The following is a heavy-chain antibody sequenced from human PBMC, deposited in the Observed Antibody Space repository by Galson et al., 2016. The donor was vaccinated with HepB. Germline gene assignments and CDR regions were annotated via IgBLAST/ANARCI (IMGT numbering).Heavy chain of an antibody. CDR2: ILWDGDTT. J-gene: IGHJ4*02. CDR3: AKAEKLEHDC. Sequence: SLRLSCAASGFTFSNSAMTWVRQAPGKGLEWVSGILWDGDTTYYADSAKGRFSISRDKSKNTLFLQMNSLRAEDTAVYHCAKAEKLEHDCWGQGTLVTVSS. V-gene: IGHV3-23*01. D-gene: IGHD1/OR15-1a*01. CDR1: GFTFSNSA.